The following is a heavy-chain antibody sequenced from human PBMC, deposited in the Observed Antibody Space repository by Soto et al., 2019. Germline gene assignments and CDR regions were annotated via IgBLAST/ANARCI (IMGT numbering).Heavy chain of an antibody. D-gene: IGHD4-4*01. CDR3: ARKGRLQLDGFDF. CDR1: GGSIGTYS. CDR2: VYSNGRI. J-gene: IGHJ4*02. V-gene: IGHV4-59*01. Sequence: QVQLEESGPGLVRPSETLSLTCTVSGGSIGTYSWSWIRKPPGKGLESIGYVYSNGRITYAPSLKSRVSVSTDMSKNQFHLEVTSVTAADSGVYLCARKGRLQLDGFDFWGQGTMVAVSS.